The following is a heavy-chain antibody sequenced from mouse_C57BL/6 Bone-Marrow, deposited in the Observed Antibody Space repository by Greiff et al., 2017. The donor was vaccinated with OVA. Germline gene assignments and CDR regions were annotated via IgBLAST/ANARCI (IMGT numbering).Heavy chain of an antibody. J-gene: IGHJ1*03. CDR2: IDPSDSYT. CDR1: GYTFTSYW. V-gene: IGHV1-59*01. Sequence: QVQLQQPGAELVRPGTSVKLSCKASGYTFTSYWMHWVKQRPGQGLEWIGVIDPSDSYTNYNQKFKGKATLTVDTSSSTAYMQLSSLTSEDSAVYYGAPTVVATSHWYFDVWGTGTTVTVSS. CDR3: APTVVATSHWYFDV. D-gene: IGHD1-1*01.